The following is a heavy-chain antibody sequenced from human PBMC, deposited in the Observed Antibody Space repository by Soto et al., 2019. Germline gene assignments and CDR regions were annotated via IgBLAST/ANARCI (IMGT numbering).Heavy chain of an antibody. CDR3: ARAPYYYDSRGYYAY. CDR2: ISSSSSYI. Sequence: PGGSLRLSCAASGFTFSSYSMNWVRQAPGKGLEWVSSISSSSSYIYYADSVKGRFTISRDNAKNSLYLQMNSLRAEDTAVYFCARAPYYYDSRGYYAYWGQGTLVPVSS. V-gene: IGHV3-21*01. D-gene: IGHD3-22*01. J-gene: IGHJ4*02. CDR1: GFTFSSYS.